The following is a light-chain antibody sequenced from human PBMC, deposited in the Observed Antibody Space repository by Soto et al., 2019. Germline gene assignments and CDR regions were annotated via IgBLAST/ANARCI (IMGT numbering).Light chain of an antibody. CDR3: QQYGSSPQT. CDR2: GTS. Sequence: EIVLTQSPGTLPLSPGESATLSCRASQYVSVRFLAWYQQKPGQAPRLLIYGTSDRATGIPDRFTGSGSGTDFTLTINRLEPEDFAVYFCQQYGSSPQTFGQGTKVDIK. CDR1: QYVSVRF. J-gene: IGKJ1*01. V-gene: IGKV3-20*01.